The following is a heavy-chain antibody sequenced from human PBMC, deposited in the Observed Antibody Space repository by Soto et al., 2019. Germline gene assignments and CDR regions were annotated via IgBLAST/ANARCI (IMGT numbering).Heavy chain of an antibody. D-gene: IGHD2-8*02. CDR3: ARDPPLVPSAFDI. V-gene: IGHV1-2*04. CDR1: GYTFTGYY. Sequence: ASVKVSCKASGYTFTGYYMHWVRQAPGQRLEWKGWINPNRGGTNYAQKFQGWVTMTRVTSASTAYMELSSLRSEDTAVYYCARDPPLVPSAFDIWGQGTMVTVS. CDR2: INPNRGGT. J-gene: IGHJ3*02.